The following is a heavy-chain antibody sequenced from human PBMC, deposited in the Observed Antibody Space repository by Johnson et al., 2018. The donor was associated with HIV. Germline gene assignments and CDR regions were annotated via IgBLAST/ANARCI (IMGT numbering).Heavy chain of an antibody. CDR2: IRYDGSKR. CDR3: AKGWRELWPTGDGAFDI. J-gene: IGHJ3*02. Sequence: QVQLVESGGGLVKPGGSLRLSCAASGFTFSSYAMSWVRQAPGKGLEWVAFIRYDGSKRYYADSVKGRFTISRDNAKNTLYLQMNSLRTGDTAVYYCAKGWRELWPTGDGAFDIWGQGTMVTVSS. V-gene: IGHV3-30*02. D-gene: IGHD1-26*01. CDR1: GFTFSSYA.